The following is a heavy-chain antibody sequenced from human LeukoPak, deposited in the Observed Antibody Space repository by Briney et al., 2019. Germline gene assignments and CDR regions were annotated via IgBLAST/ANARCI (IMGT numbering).Heavy chain of an antibody. V-gene: IGHV4-30-2*01. CDR3: ARDGSGSYMYY. CDR1: GGSISSGGYS. CDR2: IYHSGST. Sequence: SETLSLTCAVSGGSISSGGYSWSWIRQPPGKGLEWIGYIYHSGSTYYNPSLKSRVTISVDRSKNQFSLKLSSVTAADTAVYYCARDGSGSYMYYWGQGTLVTVSS. J-gene: IGHJ4*02. D-gene: IGHD3-10*01.